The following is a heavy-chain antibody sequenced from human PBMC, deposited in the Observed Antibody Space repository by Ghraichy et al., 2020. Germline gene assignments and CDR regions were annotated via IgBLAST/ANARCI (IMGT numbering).Heavy chain of an antibody. D-gene: IGHD3-10*01. V-gene: IGHV3-21*01. CDR2: ISSSSYI. CDR1: GFTFSSYS. Sequence: GGSLRLSCAASGFTFSSYSMNWVRQAPGKGLEWVSSISSSSYIYYADSVKGRFTISRDNAKNSLYLQMNSLRAEDTAVYYCARDYYYGSGSYWVPYYYYGMDVWGQGTTVTVSS. CDR3: ARDYYYGSGSYWVPYYYYGMDV. J-gene: IGHJ6*02.